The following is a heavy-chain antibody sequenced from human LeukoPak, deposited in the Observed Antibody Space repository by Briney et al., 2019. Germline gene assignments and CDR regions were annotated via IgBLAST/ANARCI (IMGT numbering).Heavy chain of an antibody. CDR1: GFTLTGYY. Sequence: GASVKVSCKASGFTLTGYYMHWVRQAPGQGLEWMGVINPNSGGTNYAQKLQGRVTMTRDTSISTAYIDLGSLRSDDTAVYYCASKWVTYYYNSSAYHWPTDVFDIWGKGTMVTVSS. D-gene: IGHD3-22*01. V-gene: IGHV1-2*02. J-gene: IGHJ3*02. CDR2: INPNSGGT. CDR3: ASKWVTYYYNSSAYHWPTDVFDI.